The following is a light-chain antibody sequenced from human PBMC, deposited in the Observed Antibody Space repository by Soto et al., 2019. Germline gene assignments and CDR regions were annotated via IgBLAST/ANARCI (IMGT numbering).Light chain of an antibody. Sequence: EIVLTQSPGTLSLSPGERATLSCRASQSVSSSYLAWYQQKPGQAPRLLIYGASSRATGIPDRFSGSGSGTDFTLTISRLEPEDFAVYYCQQYGSSPPSYGFGQGTKLEIK. V-gene: IGKV3-20*01. J-gene: IGKJ2*03. CDR2: GAS. CDR3: QQYGSSPPSYG. CDR1: QSVSSSY.